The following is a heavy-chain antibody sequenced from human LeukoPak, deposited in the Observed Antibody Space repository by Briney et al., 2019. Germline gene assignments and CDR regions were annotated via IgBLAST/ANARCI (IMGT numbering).Heavy chain of an antibody. D-gene: IGHD5-18*01. J-gene: IGHJ3*02. CDR2: IDYRGST. Sequence: SETLSRTCTVSGGSISTYYWSWIRQSPGKGLEWIAYIDYRGSTTYNPSLRSRVTISVDTSRNQFSLKLSSVTAADTAVYYCARSRSGYSYDHAAFEIWGQGTLVTVSS. V-gene: IGHV4-59*01. CDR3: ARSRSGYSYDHAAFEI. CDR1: GGSISTYY.